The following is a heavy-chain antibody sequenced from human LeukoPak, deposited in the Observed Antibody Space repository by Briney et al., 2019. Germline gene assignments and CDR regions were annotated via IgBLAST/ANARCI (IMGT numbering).Heavy chain of an antibody. Sequence: GASVKVSCKASGYTFTSYYMHWVRQAPGQGLEWMGIINPSGGSTSYAQKFQGRVTMTRDTSTSTVYMELSSLRSEDTAVYYCATSQDSPDYYYYMDVWGKGTTVTVSS. CDR1: GYTFTSYY. V-gene: IGHV1-46*01. J-gene: IGHJ6*03. CDR3: ATSQDSPDYYYYMDV. CDR2: INPSGGST. D-gene: IGHD5-18*01.